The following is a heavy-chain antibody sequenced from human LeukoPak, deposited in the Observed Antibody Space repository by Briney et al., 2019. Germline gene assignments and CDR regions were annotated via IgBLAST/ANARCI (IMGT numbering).Heavy chain of an antibody. D-gene: IGHD5-24*01. CDR1: GASISSHY. J-gene: IGHJ5*02. CDR2: VFYTGSA. CDR3: ARLEMDLWFDP. Sequence: SETLSLTCSVSGASISSHYWSWIRQSPGKGLEWIGYVFYTGSASYNPSLKSRVTISVDTSKNQFSLNLNSVTAADTAVYYCARLEMDLWFDPWGQGTLVTVSS. V-gene: IGHV4-59*11.